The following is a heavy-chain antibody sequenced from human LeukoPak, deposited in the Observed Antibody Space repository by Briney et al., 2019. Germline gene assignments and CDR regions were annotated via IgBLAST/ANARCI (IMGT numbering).Heavy chain of an antibody. CDR1: GYTFTGYY. CDR3: ARVIAAAGGDFDY. CDR2: MNPNSGNT. Sequence: ASVKVSCKASGYTFTGYYMHWVRQAPGQGLEWMGWMNPNSGNTGYAQKFQGRVTMTRNTSISTAYMELSSLRSEDTAVYYCARVIAAAGGDFDYWGQGTLVAVSS. V-gene: IGHV1-8*02. D-gene: IGHD6-13*01. J-gene: IGHJ4*02.